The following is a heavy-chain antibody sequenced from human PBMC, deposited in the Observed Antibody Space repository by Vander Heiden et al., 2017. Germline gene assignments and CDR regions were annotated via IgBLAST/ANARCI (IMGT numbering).Heavy chain of an antibody. D-gene: IGHD2-21*02. CDR3: ARGRVTYFDY. CDR1: GGSFSGYS. CDR2: INHCGST. Sequence: QVQLHQWRAGLLKPSETLSLTCAVYGGSFSGYSWTWIRQPPGKWLEWIGEINHCGSTSYNPSLKSRVTISVDTSKNQFSLKLSSVTAADTAVYYCARGRVTYFDYWGQGTLVTVSS. J-gene: IGHJ4*02. V-gene: IGHV4-34*01.